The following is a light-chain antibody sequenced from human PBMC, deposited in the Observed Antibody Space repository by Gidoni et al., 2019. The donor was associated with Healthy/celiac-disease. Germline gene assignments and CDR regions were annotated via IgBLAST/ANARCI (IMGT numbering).Light chain of an antibody. J-gene: IGLJ2*01. V-gene: IGLV3-19*01. CDR3: NSRDSSGTVV. Sequence: SSELTQDPAVSVALGQTVRITCQGDSLRSYYASRYQQKPGQAPVIVIYGKNNRPSGIPDRFSGSSSGNTASLTITGAQAEDEADYYCNSRDSSGTVVFGGGTKLTVL. CDR2: GKN. CDR1: SLRSYY.